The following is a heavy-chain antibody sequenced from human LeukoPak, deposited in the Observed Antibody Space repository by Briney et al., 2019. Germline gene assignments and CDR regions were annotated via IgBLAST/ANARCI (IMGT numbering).Heavy chain of an antibody. V-gene: IGHV3-23*01. CDR2: ISGRGDNT. CDR3: AKNRGTDYYYYMDV. D-gene: IGHD1-26*01. Sequence: GGSLRLSCAASGFTFSSYAMSWVRQAPGKGLECVSGISGRGDNTYYADSVKGRFTISRDNSKNTLYLQMNSQRAEDTAVYYCAKNRGTDYYYYMDVWGKGTTVTVSS. J-gene: IGHJ6*03. CDR1: GFTFSSYA.